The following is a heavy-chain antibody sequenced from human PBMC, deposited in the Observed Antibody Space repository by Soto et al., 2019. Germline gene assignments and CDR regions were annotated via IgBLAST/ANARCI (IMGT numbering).Heavy chain of an antibody. CDR1: GGSISSGGYY. D-gene: IGHD2-21*02. CDR3: ARHLDGSDYNTLDY. Sequence: PSETLSLTCTVSGGSISSGGYYWSWIRQHPGKGLEWIGYIYYSGSTYYNPSLKSRVTISVDTSKNQFSLKLSSVTAADTAVYYCARHLDGSDYNTLDYWGQGTLVTVSS. V-gene: IGHV4-31*03. CDR2: IYYSGST. J-gene: IGHJ4*02.